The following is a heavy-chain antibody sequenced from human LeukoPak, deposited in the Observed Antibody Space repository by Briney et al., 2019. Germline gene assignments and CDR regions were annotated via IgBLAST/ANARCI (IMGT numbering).Heavy chain of an antibody. CDR2: IYYSGST. V-gene: IGHV4-39*01. D-gene: IGHD3-3*01. Sequence: SETLSLTCTVSGGSISSSSYYWGWLRQPPGTGLQWVGSIYYSGSTYYNPSLKSRVTISVDTAKNQFSLKLRSVTAADTAVYYCERHITIFGVVIKGGSYYFDYWGQGTLVTVSS. CDR1: GGSISSSSYY. CDR3: ERHITIFGVVIKGGSYYFDY. J-gene: IGHJ4*02.